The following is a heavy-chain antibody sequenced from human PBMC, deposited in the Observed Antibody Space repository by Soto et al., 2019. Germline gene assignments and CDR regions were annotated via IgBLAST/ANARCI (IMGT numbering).Heavy chain of an antibody. D-gene: IGHD6-19*01. Sequence: EVQLVESGGGLVQPGGSLRLSCAASGFTFSSYSMNWVRQAPGKGLEWVSYISSSSSTIYYADSVKGRFTISRDNAKNSLYLQMNSLRAEDTAVYYCARGKGIAVAGTSFDYWGHGTLVTVSS. V-gene: IGHV3-48*01. CDR3: ARGKGIAVAGTSFDY. CDR1: GFTFSSYS. J-gene: IGHJ4*01. CDR2: ISSSSSTI.